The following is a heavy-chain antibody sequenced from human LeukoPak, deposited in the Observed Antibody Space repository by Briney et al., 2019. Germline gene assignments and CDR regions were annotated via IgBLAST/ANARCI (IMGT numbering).Heavy chain of an antibody. CDR1: GESFSGYY. CDR3: ARRPIAARLSRSYYYMDV. Sequence: PSETLSLTCAVYGESFSGYYWSWIRQPPGKGLEWIGEINHSGSTNYNPSLKSRVTISVDTSKNQFSLKLSSVTAADTAVYYCARRPIAARLSRSYYYMDVWGKGTTVTVSS. J-gene: IGHJ6*03. D-gene: IGHD6-6*01. V-gene: IGHV4-34*01. CDR2: INHSGST.